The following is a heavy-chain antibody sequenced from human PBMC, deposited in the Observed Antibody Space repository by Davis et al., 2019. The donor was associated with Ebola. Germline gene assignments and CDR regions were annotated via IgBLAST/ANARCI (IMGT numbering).Heavy chain of an antibody. J-gene: IGHJ4*02. D-gene: IGHD3-22*01. Sequence: GGSLRLSCAASGFTFSSYAMSWVRQAPGKGLEWVSAISGSGGSTYYADSVKGRFTISRDNSKNTLYLQMNSLRAEDTAVYYCAKVYESNYYDSSGYYYGVARYFDYWGQGTLVTVSS. CDR2: ISGSGGST. CDR3: AKVYESNYYDSSGYYYGVARYFDY. V-gene: IGHV3-23*01. CDR1: GFTFSSYA.